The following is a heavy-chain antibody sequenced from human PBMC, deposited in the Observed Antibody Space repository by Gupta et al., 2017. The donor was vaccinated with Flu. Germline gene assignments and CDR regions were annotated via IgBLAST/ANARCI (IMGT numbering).Heavy chain of an antibody. CDR3: AKGTGRHYYGVDV. CDR1: GFTFSLYA. D-gene: IGHD1-14*01. CDR2: FRGSAGSA. J-gene: IGHJ6*02. V-gene: IGHV3-23*01. Sequence: EVQLLESGGGLVQPGGSLRLSCAASGFTFSLYAMTWVRQAPGKGLEWVASFRGSAGSAYYADSVKGRFTISRDDSKKTLDLQMNRLRTEDTAVYYCAKGTGRHYYGVDVWGQGTTVTVSS.